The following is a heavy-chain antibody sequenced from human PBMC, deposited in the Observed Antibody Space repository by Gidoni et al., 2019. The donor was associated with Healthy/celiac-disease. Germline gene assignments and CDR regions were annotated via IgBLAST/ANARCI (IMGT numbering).Heavy chain of an antibody. CDR2: ISSSSSYI. CDR3: ARTHQLAYCGGDCYPDY. CDR1: GCTFSSES. V-gene: IGHV3-21*01. J-gene: IGHJ4*02. Sequence: EVQLVESGGGLVKPGGSLRLACAASGCTFSSESMNWVRQAPGKGLEWVSSISSSSSYIYYADSVKGRFTISRDNAKNSLYLQMNSLRAEDTAVYYCARTHQLAYCGGDCYPDYWGQGTLVTVSS. D-gene: IGHD2-21*02.